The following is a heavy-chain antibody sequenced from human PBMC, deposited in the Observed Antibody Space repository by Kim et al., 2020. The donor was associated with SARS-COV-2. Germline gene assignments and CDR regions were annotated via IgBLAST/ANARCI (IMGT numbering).Heavy chain of an antibody. J-gene: IGHJ4*02. D-gene: IGHD3-10*01. CDR3: ARDDIYYGSGRLYDF. CDR2: INGGNGNT. CDR1: GYTFSNYA. Sequence: ASVKVSCKTSGYTFSNYAIDWVRQAPGQRPEWMGRINGGNGNTKYSQKFQGRLTITRDTSATTAYMEMSSLRFGDTGMYYCARDDIYYGSGRLYDFWGQGTLVTVSS. V-gene: IGHV1-3*01.